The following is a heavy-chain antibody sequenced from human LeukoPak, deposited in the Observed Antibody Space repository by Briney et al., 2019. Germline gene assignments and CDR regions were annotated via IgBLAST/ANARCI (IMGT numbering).Heavy chain of an antibody. D-gene: IGHD3-16*01. CDR1: GFAVSGTH. V-gene: IGHV3-53*01. J-gene: IGHJ4*02. CDR3: AKDEATSGGGLAS. Sequence: PGGSLRLSCAASGFAVSGTHMSWVRQAPGKGLEWVSAMYTGGTTYYADSVMGRFTVSRDNSRNTLFLHMNSLRVDDTAVYCCAKDEATSGGGLASWGQGTLVTVSS. CDR2: MYTGGTT.